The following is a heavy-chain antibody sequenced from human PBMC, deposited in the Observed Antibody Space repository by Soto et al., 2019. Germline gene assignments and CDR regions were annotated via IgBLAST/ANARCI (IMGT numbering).Heavy chain of an antibody. J-gene: IGHJ5*02. D-gene: IGHD6-19*01. CDR1: GGSISSGGYY. CDR3: ARDGFSSGHNNWFDP. CDR2: IYYSGST. Sequence: SETLTLTCTVSGGSISSGGYYWSWIRQHPGTGLEWIGYIYYSGSTYYNPSLKSRVTISVDTSKNQFSLKLSSVTAADTAVYYCARDGFSSGHNNWFDPWGQGTLVTVSS. V-gene: IGHV4-31*03.